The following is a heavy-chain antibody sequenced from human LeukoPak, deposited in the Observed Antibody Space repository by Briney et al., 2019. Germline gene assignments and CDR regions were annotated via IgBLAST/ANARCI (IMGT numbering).Heavy chain of an antibody. Sequence: GGSLRLSCAASGFTFSSYWMSWVRQAPGKGLEWVANIKQDGSEKYYVDSVKGRFTISRDNAKNSLHLQTNSLRAEDTAVYYCARARGRITIFGVVTYWFDPWGQGTLVTVSS. CDR3: ARARGRITIFGVVTYWFDP. J-gene: IGHJ5*02. V-gene: IGHV3-7*01. D-gene: IGHD3-3*01. CDR1: GFTFSSYW. CDR2: IKQDGSEK.